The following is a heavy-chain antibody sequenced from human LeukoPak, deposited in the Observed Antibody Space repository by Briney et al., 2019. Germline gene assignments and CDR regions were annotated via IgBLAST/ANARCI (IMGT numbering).Heavy chain of an antibody. D-gene: IGHD6-13*01. CDR1: GFTLSNAW. Sequence: PGGSLRLSCAASGFTLSNAWMNWVRQAPGKGLEWVGRIRSKANSYATAYAASVKGKFTISRDDSKNTAYLQMNSLKTEDTAVYYCTRHAPSHSSSWYWGNWFDPWGQGTLVTVSS. J-gene: IGHJ5*02. CDR2: IRSKANSYAT. CDR3: TRHAPSHSSSWYWGNWFDP. V-gene: IGHV3-73*01.